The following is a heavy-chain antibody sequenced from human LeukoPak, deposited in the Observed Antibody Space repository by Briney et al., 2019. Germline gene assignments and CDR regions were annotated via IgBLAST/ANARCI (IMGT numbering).Heavy chain of an antibody. CDR3: AKLERYGVVTGYLDY. Sequence: GGSLRLSCAASGFTFSSYAMSWVRQAPGKGLEWVSAISGSGGSTYYADSVKGRFTISRDNSKNTLYLQMNSLRAEDTAVYYCAKLERYGVVTGYLDYWDQGTLVTVSS. V-gene: IGHV3-23*01. CDR2: ISGSGGST. D-gene: IGHD2-21*02. J-gene: IGHJ4*02. CDR1: GFTFSSYA.